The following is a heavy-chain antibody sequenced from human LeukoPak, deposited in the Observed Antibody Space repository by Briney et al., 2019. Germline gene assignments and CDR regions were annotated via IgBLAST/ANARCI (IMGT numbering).Heavy chain of an antibody. Sequence: PSETLSLTCAVYGGSFSGHYWSWIRQPPGKGLEWIGEINHSGSTNYNPSLKSRVTISVDTSKNQFSLKLSSVTAADTAVYYCARQRLAAAGRTYFDYWGQGTLVTVSS. CDR1: GGSFSGHY. CDR3: ARQRLAAAGRTYFDY. D-gene: IGHD6-13*01. V-gene: IGHV4-34*01. CDR2: INHSGST. J-gene: IGHJ4*02.